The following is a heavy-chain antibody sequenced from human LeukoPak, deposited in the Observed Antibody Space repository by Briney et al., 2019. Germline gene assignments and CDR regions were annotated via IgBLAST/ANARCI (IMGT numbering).Heavy chain of an antibody. CDR3: AKWTTGDY. CDR1: GYTFTDYY. V-gene: IGHV1-46*01. CDR2: INPSGSRT. D-gene: IGHD1-1*01. J-gene: IGHJ4*02. Sequence: ASVKVSCKASGYTFTDYYMHWVRQAPGRGLEWVGLINPSGSRTICAQKFQGRVTMTRDTSTSTDYMELSSLTSEDTAVYYCAKWTTGDYWGQGTLVTVSS.